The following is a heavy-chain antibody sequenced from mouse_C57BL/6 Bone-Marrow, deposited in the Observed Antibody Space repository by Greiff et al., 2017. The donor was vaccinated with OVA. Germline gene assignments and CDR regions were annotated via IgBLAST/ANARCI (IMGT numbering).Heavy chain of an antibody. CDR3: ARSDSPDWYFDV. D-gene: IGHD6-1*01. CDR2: INPNNGGT. J-gene: IGHJ1*03. Sequence: EVQLQQSGPELVKPGASVKIPCKASGYTFTDYNMDWVKQSHGKSLEWIGDINPNNGGTIYNQKFKGQATLTVDKSSSTAYMELRNRTSEDTAVYYCARSDSPDWYFDVWGTGTTVTVSS. V-gene: IGHV1-18*01. CDR1: GYTFTDYN.